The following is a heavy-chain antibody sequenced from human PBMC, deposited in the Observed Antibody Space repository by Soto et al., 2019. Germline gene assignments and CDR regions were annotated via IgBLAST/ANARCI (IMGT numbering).Heavy chain of an antibody. D-gene: IGHD3-3*01. CDR3: AKPYYDFWSGYYPNNWFDP. CDR2: ISGSGEST. V-gene: IGHV3-23*01. Sequence: GGSLRLSCAVSGFTFSSYAMSWVRQAPGKGLEWVSAISGSGESTYYADSVKGRFTISRDNSKNTLYLQMNSLRVEDTAAYHCAKPYYDFWSGYYPNNWFDPWGQGTLVTVSS. J-gene: IGHJ5*02. CDR1: GFTFSSYA.